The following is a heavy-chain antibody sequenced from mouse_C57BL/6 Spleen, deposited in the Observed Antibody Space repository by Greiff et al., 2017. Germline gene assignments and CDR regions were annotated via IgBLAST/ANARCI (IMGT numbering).Heavy chain of an antibody. V-gene: IGHV1-64*01. D-gene: IGHD1-1*01. J-gene: IGHJ2*01. CDR3: ARSGDYYGSSYYFDY. Sequence: QVQLQQPGAELVKPGASVKLSCKASGYTFTSYWMHWVKQRPGQGLEWIGMIHPNSGSTNYNEKFKSKAILTVDKSSSTAYMQLSSLTSEDSAVYYCARSGDYYGSSYYFDYWGQGTTLTVSS. CDR1: GYTFTSYW. CDR2: IHPNSGST.